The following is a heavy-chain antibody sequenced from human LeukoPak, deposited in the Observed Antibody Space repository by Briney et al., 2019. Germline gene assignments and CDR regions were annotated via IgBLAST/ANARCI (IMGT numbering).Heavy chain of an antibody. CDR1: GYSFTSYW. Sequence: GESLKISCKGSGYSFTSYWIGWVRQMPGKGLEWMEIIYPGDSDTTYSPSFQGQVTMSADKSISTAYLQWSSLKASDTAMYYCARRLSSSGFDAFDVWGQGTMVTVSS. V-gene: IGHV5-51*01. D-gene: IGHD2/OR15-2a*01. J-gene: IGHJ3*01. CDR2: IYPGDSDT. CDR3: ARRLSSSGFDAFDV.